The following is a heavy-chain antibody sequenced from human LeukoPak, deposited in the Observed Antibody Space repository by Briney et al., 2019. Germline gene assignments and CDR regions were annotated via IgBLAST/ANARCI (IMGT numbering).Heavy chain of an antibody. CDR1: GGSISNFH. J-gene: IGHJ4*02. Sequence: SETLSLTCTVSGGSISNFHWSWIRQPPGKGLEWIGYVNYIGSTNYNPSLKSRVTMSVDMSKNQFSLKLSSVTAADTAVYYFVKIAARNNYFDYWGQGTLVTVSS. V-gene: IGHV4-59*01. CDR3: VKIAARNNYFDY. CDR2: VNYIGST. D-gene: IGHD6-6*01.